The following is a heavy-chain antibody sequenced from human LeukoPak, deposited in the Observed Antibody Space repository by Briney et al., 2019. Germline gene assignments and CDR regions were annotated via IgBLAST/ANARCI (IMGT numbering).Heavy chain of an antibody. V-gene: IGHV3-53*01. CDR2: IYSGGST. CDR3: AKDLRFPTYYYDSSGYYDY. J-gene: IGHJ4*02. CDR1: GFTVSNNY. D-gene: IGHD3-22*01. Sequence: GGSLRLSCAASGFTVSNNYMSWVRQAPGKGLEWVSVIYSGGSTYYADSVKSRFTISRDSSKNTLYLQMNSLRAEDTAVYYCAKDLRFPTYYYDSSGYYDYWGQGTLVTVSS.